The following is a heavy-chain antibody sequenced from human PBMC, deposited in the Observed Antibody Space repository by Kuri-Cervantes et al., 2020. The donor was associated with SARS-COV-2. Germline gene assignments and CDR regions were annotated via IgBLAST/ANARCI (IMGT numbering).Heavy chain of an antibody. CDR3: ARDSMTTRDFDY. CDR1: GFTFSSYW. V-gene: IGHV3-74*01. CDR2: LTNDGSDA. Sequence: GESLKISCVASGFTFSSYWMHWDRQAPGKGLVWVSRLTNDGSDAIFADSVKGRFTISRDNAKNMLYLYMNSLRADDTAVYYCARDSMTTRDFDYWGQGTLVTVSS. D-gene: IGHD4-11*01. J-gene: IGHJ4*02.